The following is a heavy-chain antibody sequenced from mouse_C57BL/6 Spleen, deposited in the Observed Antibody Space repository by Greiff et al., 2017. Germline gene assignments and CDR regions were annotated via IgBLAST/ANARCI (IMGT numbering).Heavy chain of an antibody. V-gene: IGHV3-6*01. CDR2: ISYDGSN. CDR1: GYSITSGYY. Sequence: EVQLQESGPGLVKPSQSLSLTCSVTGYSITSGYYWNWIRQFPGNKLEWMGYISYDGSNNYNPSLKNRISITRDTSKNQFFLKLNSVTTEDTATYYCARGDSSGYYSFAYWGQGTLVTVSA. CDR3: ARGDSSGYYSFAY. J-gene: IGHJ3*01. D-gene: IGHD3-2*02.